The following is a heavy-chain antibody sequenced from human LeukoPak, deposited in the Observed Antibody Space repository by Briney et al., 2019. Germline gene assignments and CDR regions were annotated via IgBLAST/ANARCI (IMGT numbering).Heavy chain of an antibody. D-gene: IGHD2-2*01. CDR3: ARRIVVVPAATWFDP. CDR2: IYYSGST. Sequence: SETLSLTCAVYGGSFSGYYWGWIRQPPGKGLEWIGSIYYSGSTYYNPSLKSRVTISVDTYKNQFSLKLSSVTAADTAVYYCARRIVVVPAATWFDPWGQGTLVTVSS. V-gene: IGHV4-34*01. J-gene: IGHJ5*02. CDR1: GGSFSGYY.